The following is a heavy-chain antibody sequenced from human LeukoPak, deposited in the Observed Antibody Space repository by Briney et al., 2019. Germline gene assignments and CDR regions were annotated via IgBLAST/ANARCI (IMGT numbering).Heavy chain of an antibody. D-gene: IGHD6-19*01. V-gene: IGHV4-59*12. J-gene: IGHJ6*03. Sequence: SETLSLTCTVSGGSISSYYWSWIRQPPGKGLEWIGYIYHSGSTNCNPSLKSRVTISVDTSKSQFSLKLSSVTAADTAVYYCARDHSGSSGWRRGYYYYYMDVWGKGTTVTISS. CDR1: GGSISSYY. CDR2: IYHSGST. CDR3: ARDHSGSSGWRRGYYYYYMDV.